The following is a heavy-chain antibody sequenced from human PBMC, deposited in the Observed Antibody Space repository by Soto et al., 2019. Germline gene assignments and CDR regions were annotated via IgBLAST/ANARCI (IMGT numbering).Heavy chain of an antibody. CDR3: AKRTGRYFDY. CDR1: GYTFTSHA. Sequence: QVQLVQSGTEVKKSGASMKISCKASGYTFTSHAVHWVHQAPGQRLEWIGWINVGNGNTKYSQTFQGRVTITRDTSANTAYMELSSLGSEDTAVYYCAKRTGRYFDYWGQGTLVTVSS. D-gene: IGHD1-1*01. J-gene: IGHJ4*02. V-gene: IGHV1-3*01. CDR2: INVGNGNT.